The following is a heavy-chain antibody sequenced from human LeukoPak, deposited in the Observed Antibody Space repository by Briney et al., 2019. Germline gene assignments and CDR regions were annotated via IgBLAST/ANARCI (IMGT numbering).Heavy chain of an antibody. Sequence: SVKVSCKASGGTFSSYAISWVRQAPAQGLEWMGGIIPIFGTANYAQKFQGRVTITADESTSTAYMELSSLRSEDTAVYYCARYNWNYNKGPAGYYFDYWGQGTLVTVSS. D-gene: IGHD1-7*01. CDR3: ARYNWNYNKGPAGYYFDY. V-gene: IGHV1-69*13. CDR1: GGTFSSYA. CDR2: IIPIFGTA. J-gene: IGHJ4*02.